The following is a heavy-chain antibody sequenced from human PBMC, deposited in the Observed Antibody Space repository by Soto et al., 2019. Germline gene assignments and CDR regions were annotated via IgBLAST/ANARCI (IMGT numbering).Heavy chain of an antibody. J-gene: IGHJ3*02. CDR3: ARAADDYGDAFDI. CDR1: GDSTSRGGYY. V-gene: IGHV4-31*03. D-gene: IGHD4-17*01. CDR2: IYWSGNT. Sequence: SETLSLTCRVSGDSTSRGGYYWSWIRQHPGKGLEWIGYIYWSGNTYFNPSLKSRVSISLGTSSNQFSLNLTSVTAADTAVYYCARAADDYGDAFDIWGQGTTVTVSS.